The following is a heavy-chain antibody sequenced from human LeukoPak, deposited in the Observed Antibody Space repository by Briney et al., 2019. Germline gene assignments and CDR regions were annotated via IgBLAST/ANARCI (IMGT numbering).Heavy chain of an antibody. CDR3: ARSPLGLVAADFWSGYSNWFDP. Sequence: SETLSLTCTISGGSISSYYWGWIREPPGKGLEWIGSIYYSGNTYYNPSLKSRVTISVDASKNQFSLKLSSVTAADTAVYYCARSPLGLVAADFWSGYSNWFDPWGQGTLVTISS. D-gene: IGHD3-3*01. CDR1: GGSISSYY. J-gene: IGHJ5*02. V-gene: IGHV4-39*01. CDR2: IYYSGNT.